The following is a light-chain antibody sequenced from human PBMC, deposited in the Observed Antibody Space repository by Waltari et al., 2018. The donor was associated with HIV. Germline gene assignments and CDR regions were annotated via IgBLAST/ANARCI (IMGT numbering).Light chain of an antibody. Sequence: QSVLTQPPSVSEAPRQRVTISCSGSSSNIGNNAVNWYQQVPGKAPKLLIYYDDLLPSGVSDRFSGSKSGTSASLAISGLQSEDEADYYCAAWDDNLNGYVFGTGTKVTVL. V-gene: IGLV1-36*01. CDR1: SSNIGNNA. CDR3: AAWDDNLNGYV. J-gene: IGLJ1*01. CDR2: YDD.